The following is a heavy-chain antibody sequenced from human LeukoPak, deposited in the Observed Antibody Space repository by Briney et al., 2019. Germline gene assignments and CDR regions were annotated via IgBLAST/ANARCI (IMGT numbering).Heavy chain of an antibody. V-gene: IGHV1-18*01. D-gene: IGHD3-22*01. CDR3: ATGSPKDYYDSSGYYQYDAFDI. J-gene: IGHJ3*02. CDR2: ISAYNGNT. CDR1: GYTFTSYG. Sequence: ASVKVSCKASGYTFTSYGISWVRQAPGQGLEWMGWISAYNGNTNYAQKLQGRVTMTTDTSTSTAYMELRSLRSDDTAVYYCATGSPKDYYDSSGYYQYDAFDIWGQGTMVTVSS.